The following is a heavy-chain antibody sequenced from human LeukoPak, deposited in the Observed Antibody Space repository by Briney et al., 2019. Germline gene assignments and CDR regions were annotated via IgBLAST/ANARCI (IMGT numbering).Heavy chain of an antibody. CDR1: GGSISSYY. V-gene: IGHV4-4*09. J-gene: IGHJ4*02. D-gene: IGHD6-13*01. CDR3: AMISSSWTY. CDR2: IYTSGST. Sequence: SETLSLTCTVSGGSISSYYWSWTRQPPGKGLEWIGYIYTSGSTNYNPSLKSRVTISVDTSKNQFSLKLRSVTAANTAVYYCAMISSSWTYWGQGTLVTVSS.